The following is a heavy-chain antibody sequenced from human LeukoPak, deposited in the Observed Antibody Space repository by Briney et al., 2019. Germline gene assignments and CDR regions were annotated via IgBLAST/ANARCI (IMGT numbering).Heavy chain of an antibody. J-gene: IGHJ6*04. D-gene: IGHD3-10*02. CDR3: AELGITMIGGV. CDR2: INQDGNKK. Sequence: GGSLRLSCVASGFTFSNYWMSWVRQAPGEAPEWVADINQDGNKKYYVDSVKGRFTISRDNAKNSLYLQMNSLRAEDTAVYYCAELGITMIGGVWGKGTTVTISS. V-gene: IGHV3-7*01. CDR1: GFTFSNYW.